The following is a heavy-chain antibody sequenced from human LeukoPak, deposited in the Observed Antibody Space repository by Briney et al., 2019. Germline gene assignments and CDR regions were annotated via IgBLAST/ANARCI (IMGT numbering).Heavy chain of an antibody. D-gene: IGHD4-23*01. Sequence: SETLSLTCTVSGGSISSSSYYWGWIRQPPGKGLEWIGSMYYRGSTYHNPSLKSRVTISVDTSKNQFSLKLNSVTAADTAVYYCARDSGGNYHDYWGQGILVTVSS. CDR2: MYYRGST. V-gene: IGHV4-39*07. CDR1: GGSISSSSYY. CDR3: ARDSGGNYHDY. J-gene: IGHJ4*02.